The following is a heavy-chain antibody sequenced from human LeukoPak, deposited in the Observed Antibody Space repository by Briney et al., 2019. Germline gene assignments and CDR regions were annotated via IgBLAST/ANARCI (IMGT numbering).Heavy chain of an antibody. Sequence: ASVTVSCKASGYIFTGYYIHWVRQAPGQGLEWMGWIKPNSGDTNYAQKFQGRVTMTRDTSISTVYMELSRLKFDDTAVYYCASGRTIFYYYMDVWGKGTTVTISS. D-gene: IGHD3-3*02. CDR3: ASGRTIFYYYMDV. CDR2: IKPNSGDT. CDR1: GYIFTGYY. V-gene: IGHV1-2*02. J-gene: IGHJ6*03.